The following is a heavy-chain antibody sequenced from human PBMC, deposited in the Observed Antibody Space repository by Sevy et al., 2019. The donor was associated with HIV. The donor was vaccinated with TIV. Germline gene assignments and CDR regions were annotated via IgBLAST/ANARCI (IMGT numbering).Heavy chain of an antibody. Sequence: GGSLRLSCAASIFTFNIYGMQWVRQAPGKGLEWVAYMRKDGLTTYYADSVKGRFTISRDSSKNTFYLQMNSLRIEDAALYYCTRETTYYDASGPVPGDIWGQRTMVTVSS. CDR2: MRKDGLTT. CDR3: TRETTYYDASGPVPGDI. CDR1: IFTFNIYG. J-gene: IGHJ3*02. D-gene: IGHD3-16*01. V-gene: IGHV3-30*02.